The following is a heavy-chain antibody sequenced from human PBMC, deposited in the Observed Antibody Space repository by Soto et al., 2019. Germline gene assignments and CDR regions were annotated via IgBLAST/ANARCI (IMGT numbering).Heavy chain of an antibody. Sequence: VQLVESGGGLVQPGGSLRLSCAASGFTFSSYWMHWVRQAPGKGLVWVSRINSDGSSTSYADSVKGRFTISRDNAKNTLYLQMNSLRAEDTAVYYCARGATNKYCSGGSCYTKDWGQGTLVTVSS. CDR1: GFTFSSYW. J-gene: IGHJ4*02. CDR3: ARGATNKYCSGGSCYTKD. CDR2: INSDGSST. D-gene: IGHD2-15*01. V-gene: IGHV3-74*01.